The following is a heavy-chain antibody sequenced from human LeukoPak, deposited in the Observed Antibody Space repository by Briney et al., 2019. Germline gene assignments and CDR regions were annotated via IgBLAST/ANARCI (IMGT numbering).Heavy chain of an antibody. CDR2: ISYDGSNK. J-gene: IGHJ4*02. Sequence: GGSLRLSWAASGFTFSNYGMHWVRQAPGRGLGWVAVISYDGSNKYYADSVKGRFTISRDDSKNTLFLQMNSLRAEDTAVYYCAKDQYYYDSSGYYFSPDYWGQGTLVTVSS. V-gene: IGHV3-30*18. CDR3: AKDQYYYDSSGYYFSPDY. CDR1: GFTFSNYG. D-gene: IGHD3-22*01.